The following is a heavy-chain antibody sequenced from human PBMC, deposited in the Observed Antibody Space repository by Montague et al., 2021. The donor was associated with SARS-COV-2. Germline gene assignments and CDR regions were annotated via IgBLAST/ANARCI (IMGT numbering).Heavy chain of an antibody. CDR1: GGSISSTSYF. Sequence: SETLSLTCSVSGGSISSTSYFWGWIRQPPGKGLEWIGSIYYSGYTDYNPSLKSRVALSVDTSKNQFSLRLTSVTAADTAVYYCARRIKVFVVVPSAVGWFDPWGQGTLVSVSS. CDR2: IYYSGYT. D-gene: IGHD3-3*01. CDR3: ARRIKVFVVVPSAVGWFDP. J-gene: IGHJ5*02. V-gene: IGHV4-39*01.